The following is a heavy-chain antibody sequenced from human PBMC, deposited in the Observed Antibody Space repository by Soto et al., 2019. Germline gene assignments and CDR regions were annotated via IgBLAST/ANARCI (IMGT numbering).Heavy chain of an antibody. CDR3: ARMYSSSTGDY. CDR2: ISWNSGSV. J-gene: IGHJ4*02. V-gene: IGHV3-9*01. D-gene: IGHD6-6*01. CDR1: GFTFDDYA. Sequence: GGSLRLSCAASGFTFDDYAIHWVRQAPGKGLEWVSGISWNSGSVGYADSVKGRFTISRDNAKNSLYLQMNSLRTEDTAVYYCARMYSSSTGDYWGQGTLVTVSS.